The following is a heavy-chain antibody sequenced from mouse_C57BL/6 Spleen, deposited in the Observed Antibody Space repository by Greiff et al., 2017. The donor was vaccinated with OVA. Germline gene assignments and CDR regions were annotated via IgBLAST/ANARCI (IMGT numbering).Heavy chain of an antibody. Sequence: VQLQQPGAELVKPGASVKMSCKASGYTFTSYWITWVKQRPGQGLEWIGDIYPGSGSTNYNEKFKSKATLTVDPSSSTAYMQLSSLTSEDSAVYYCARWGYYGSSPYAMDYWGQGTSVTVSS. CDR3: ARWGYYGSSPYAMDY. D-gene: IGHD1-1*01. V-gene: IGHV1-55*01. CDR1: GYTFTSYW. J-gene: IGHJ4*01. CDR2: IYPGSGST.